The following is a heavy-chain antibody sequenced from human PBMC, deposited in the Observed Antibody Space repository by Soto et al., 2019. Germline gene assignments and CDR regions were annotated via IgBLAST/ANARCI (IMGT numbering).Heavy chain of an antibody. V-gene: IGHV4-30-4*01. Sequence: SETLSLTCTVSGGSISSGDYYWSWIRQPPGKGMEWIGYIYYSGSTYYNPSLKSRVTISVDTSKNQFSLKLSSVTAAVTAVYYFARDHYVYDILTGYGYYYGMDVWGQGTTVTVSS. J-gene: IGHJ6*02. CDR2: IYYSGST. D-gene: IGHD3-9*01. CDR1: GGSISSGDYY. CDR3: ARDHYVYDILTGYGYYYGMDV.